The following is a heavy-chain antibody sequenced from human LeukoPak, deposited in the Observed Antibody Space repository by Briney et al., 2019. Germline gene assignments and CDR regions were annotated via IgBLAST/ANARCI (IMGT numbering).Heavy chain of an antibody. V-gene: IGHV4-34*01. CDR3: AREREGPYGYLDY. J-gene: IGHJ4*02. Sequence: SETLSLTCAVYGESFSGYYWSWIRQPPGKGLEWIGEINHSGSTNYNPSLKSRVTISLDTSKNQFSLKLNSVTAADTAIYYCAREREGPYGYLDYWGQGTLVTVSS. CDR2: INHSGST. CDR1: GESFSGYY. D-gene: IGHD4-17*01.